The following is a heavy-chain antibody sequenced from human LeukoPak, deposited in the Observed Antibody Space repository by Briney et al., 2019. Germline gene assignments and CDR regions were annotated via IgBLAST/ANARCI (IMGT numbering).Heavy chain of an antibody. J-gene: IGHJ5*02. CDR2: INPNSGGT. Sequence: ASVKVSCKTSGFSFTDYYMHWVRQAPGQGLEWMGWINPNSGGTSSAQKFQGRVTMTRDTSITTVYMEVRWLTSDDTAIYYCARADRLHGGPYLIGPWGLGTLVTVSS. CDR1: GFSFTDYY. D-gene: IGHD2-21*01. CDR3: ARADRLHGGPYLIGP. V-gene: IGHV1-2*02.